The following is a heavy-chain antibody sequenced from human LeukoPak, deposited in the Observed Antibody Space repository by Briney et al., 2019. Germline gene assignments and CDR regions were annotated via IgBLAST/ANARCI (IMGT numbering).Heavy chain of an antibody. CDR1: GFTFSSYR. Sequence: NPGGPLRLSCAASGFTFSSYRMLWVRQAPGKGVEWVSSISSCSSYIYYADSEKGRFTISRDNAKNSLYLQMNSLRAEDTAVYYCARALDLGDSSGYYSHFDYWGQGTLVTVSS. J-gene: IGHJ4*02. CDR3: ARALDLGDSSGYYSHFDY. V-gene: IGHV3-21*01. CDR2: ISSCSSYI. D-gene: IGHD3-22*01.